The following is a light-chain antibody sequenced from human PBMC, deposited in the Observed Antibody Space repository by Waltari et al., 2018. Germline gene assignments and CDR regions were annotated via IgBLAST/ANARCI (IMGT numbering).Light chain of an antibody. CDR3: QQRTAWPLT. CDR2: DAS. V-gene: IGKV3-11*01. J-gene: IGKJ1*01. Sequence: EIVLTQSPATLSLSPGERATPSCRASQSFNRYLAWYQQKPGQAPSLLIYDASDRAPGTPTGFSGSGSGTAFTLNISRLEPEDFAVYFCQQRTAWPLTFGQGTKVEIK. CDR1: QSFNRY.